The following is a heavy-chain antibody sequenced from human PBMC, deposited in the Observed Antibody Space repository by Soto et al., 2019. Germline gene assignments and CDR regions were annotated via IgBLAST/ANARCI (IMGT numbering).Heavy chain of an antibody. J-gene: IGHJ4*02. V-gene: IGHV3-23*01. CDR1: GFTFSGSA. CDR2: ITSSGSEV. D-gene: IGHD6-19*01. Sequence: GGSLTLSCAVSGFTFSGSAITWVRQAPGKWLEYVSSITSSGSEVFHAASVKGRFTMSRDNSKNMLYLQMNSLRAEDTAVYYCAKEGYESGWYWDFWGQGALVTVSS. CDR3: AKEGYESGWYWDF.